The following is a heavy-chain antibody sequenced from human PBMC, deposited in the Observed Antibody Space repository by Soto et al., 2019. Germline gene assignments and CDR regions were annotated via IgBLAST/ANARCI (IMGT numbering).Heavy chain of an antibody. D-gene: IGHD1-26*01. CDR3: AGIYSGSPGGTLRY. CDR1: GGSIGSDGYY. V-gene: IGHV4-31*03. J-gene: IGHJ4*02. Sequence: QVQLQESGPGLVKPSQTLSLTCTVSGGSIGSDGYYWSWIRQHPGKGLEWIGYIYYSGSTYCNPSLKSRVTISVDTSKNQFSLKLSSVTAADTAVYYCAGIYSGSPGGTLRYWGQGTLVTVSS. CDR2: IYYSGST.